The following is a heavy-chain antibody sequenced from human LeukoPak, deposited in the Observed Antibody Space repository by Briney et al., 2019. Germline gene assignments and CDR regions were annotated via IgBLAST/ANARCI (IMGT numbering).Heavy chain of an antibody. J-gene: IGHJ4*02. CDR2: IYYSGST. CDR3: ARLNPFYHGSGNHEFDY. Sequence: SETLSLTCAVSGGSMISYYWSWIRLPPGKGLEWIGNIYYSGSTSYNPSLKSRVTISVDASKNRFSLKVSSVTAADTAVYHCARLNPFYHGSGNHEFDYWGQGRLASVSS. V-gene: IGHV4-59*01. D-gene: IGHD3-10*01. CDR1: GGSMISYY.